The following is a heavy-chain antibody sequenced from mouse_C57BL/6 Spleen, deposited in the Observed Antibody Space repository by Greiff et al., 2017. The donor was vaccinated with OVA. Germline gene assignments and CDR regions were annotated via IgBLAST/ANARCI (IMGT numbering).Heavy chain of an antibody. CDR1: GYTFTSYG. J-gene: IGHJ4*01. CDR2: IYPRSGNT. CDR3: ARDDYYAMDY. Sequence: VKLMESGAELARPGASVKLSCKASGYTFTSYGISWVKQRTGQGLEWIGEIYPRSGNTYYNEKFKGKATLTADKSSSTAYMELRSLTSEDSAVYFCARDDYYAMDYWGQGTSVTVSS. V-gene: IGHV1-81*01.